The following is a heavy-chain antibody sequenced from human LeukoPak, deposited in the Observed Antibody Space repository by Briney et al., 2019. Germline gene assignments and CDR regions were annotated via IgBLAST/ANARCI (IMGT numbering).Heavy chain of an antibody. J-gene: IGHJ4*02. D-gene: IGHD5-18*01. Sequence: TGGSLRLSCAAYGFSFSNSWMNWVRQAPGKGLEWVASTKPDGSQKYYVDSVKGRSLVSRDNVKDSLYLQMDSLRVDDTAVYYWARDRGYTSFDLWGQGTLVAVSS. CDR1: GFSFSNSW. CDR3: ARDRGYTSFDL. V-gene: IGHV3-7*01. CDR2: TKPDGSQK.